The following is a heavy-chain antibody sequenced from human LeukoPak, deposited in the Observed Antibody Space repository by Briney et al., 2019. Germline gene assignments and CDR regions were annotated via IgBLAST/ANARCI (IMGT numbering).Heavy chain of an antibody. J-gene: IGHJ6*03. V-gene: IGHV3-23*01. Sequence: PGGSLRLSCAASGFTFSSYAMSWVRQAPGKGLEWVSAISGSGGSTYYADSVKGRFTISRDNPKNTLYLQMNSLRAEDTALYYCAKEAGFRGCSSTSCYIAYYMDVWGKGTTVTVSS. CDR3: AKEAGFRGCSSTSCYIAYYMDV. CDR2: ISGSGGST. D-gene: IGHD2-2*02. CDR1: GFTFSSYA.